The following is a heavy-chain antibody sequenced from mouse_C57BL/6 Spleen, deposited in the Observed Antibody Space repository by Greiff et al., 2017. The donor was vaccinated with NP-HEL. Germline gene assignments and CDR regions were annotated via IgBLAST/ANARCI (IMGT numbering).Heavy chain of an antibody. D-gene: IGHD2-3*01. V-gene: IGHV1-69*01. J-gene: IGHJ2*01. CDR3: ARRDYDGDSFDY. Sequence: QVQLQQPGAELVMPGASVKLSCKASGYTFTSYWMHWVKQRPGQGLEWIGEIDPSDSYTNYNQKFKGKSTLTVDKSSSTAYMQLSSLTSEDSAVYYCARRDYDGDSFDYWGEGTPLTVSS. CDR1: GYTFTSYW. CDR2: IDPSDSYT.